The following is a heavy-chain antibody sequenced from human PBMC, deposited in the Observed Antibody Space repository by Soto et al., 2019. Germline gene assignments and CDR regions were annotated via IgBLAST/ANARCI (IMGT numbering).Heavy chain of an antibody. D-gene: IGHD1-1*01. CDR3: ARRYGYSFDY. V-gene: IGHV4-59*08. J-gene: IGHJ4*02. CDR1: GGSISSYY. CDR2: IFYSGST. Sequence: SETLSLTCTVSGGSISSYYWSWIRQPPGKGLEWIGYIFYSGSTNYNPSLKCRVTISVDTSKNQFSLKLSFVTAADTAVYYCARRYGYSFDYWGQGTLVTVSS.